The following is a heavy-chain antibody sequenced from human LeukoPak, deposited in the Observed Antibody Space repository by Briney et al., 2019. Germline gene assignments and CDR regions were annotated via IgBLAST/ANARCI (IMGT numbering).Heavy chain of an antibody. J-gene: IGHJ4*02. CDR2: INHSGST. V-gene: IGHV4-34*01. CDR1: GGSFSGYY. Sequence: SETLSLTCAVYGGSFSGYYWSWIRQPPGKGLEWIGEINHSGSTNYNPSLKSRVTISVDTSKNQFSLKLSSVTAADTAVYYCARGGGRRYCSSTSCSPRPKAGPSQYLFDYWGQGTLVTVSS. D-gene: IGHD2-2*01. CDR3: ARGGGRRYCSSTSCSPRPKAGPSQYLFDY.